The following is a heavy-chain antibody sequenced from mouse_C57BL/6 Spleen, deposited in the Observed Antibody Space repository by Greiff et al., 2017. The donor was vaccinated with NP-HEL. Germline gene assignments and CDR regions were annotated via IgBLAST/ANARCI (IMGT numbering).Heavy chain of an antibody. D-gene: IGHD4-1*01. CDR3: ARDRLGRTYAMDY. J-gene: IGHJ4*01. CDR2: ISDGGSYT. V-gene: IGHV5-4*01. CDR1: GFTFSSYA. Sequence: EVQLQESGGGLVKPGGSLKLSCAASGFTFSSYAMSWVRQTPEKRLEWVATISDGGSYTYYPDNVKGRFTISRDNAKNNLYLQMSHLKSEDTAMYYCARDRLGRTYAMDYWGQGTSVTVSS.